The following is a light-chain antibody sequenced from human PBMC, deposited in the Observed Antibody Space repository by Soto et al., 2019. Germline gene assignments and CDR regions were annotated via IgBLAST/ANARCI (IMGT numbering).Light chain of an antibody. CDR2: GAS. Sequence: EIVLTQSPVTLSLSPGERATLSCRASQSVSNNYLAWYQQKPGQAPRLLIYGASTRATGIPDRFSGSGSGTDFTLTISRLEPEDFAVYYCQQYGSSGTFGQGTKVDIK. V-gene: IGKV3-20*01. CDR3: QQYGSSGT. J-gene: IGKJ1*01. CDR1: QSVSNNY.